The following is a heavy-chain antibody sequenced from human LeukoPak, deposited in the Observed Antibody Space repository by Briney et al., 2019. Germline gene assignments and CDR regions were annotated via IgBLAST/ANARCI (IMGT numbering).Heavy chain of an antibody. Sequence: PSETLSLTCSVSGGSISTHYYNWIRQSPGKGLEWIGRISYSGSTNYNPSLQSRVTISIDTSKNQFSLRLTSVTAADTAVYYCAKGGWLEYWGQGTLVTVSS. D-gene: IGHD6-19*01. CDR2: ISYSGST. CDR3: AKGGWLEY. J-gene: IGHJ4*02. CDR1: GGSISTHY. V-gene: IGHV4-59*08.